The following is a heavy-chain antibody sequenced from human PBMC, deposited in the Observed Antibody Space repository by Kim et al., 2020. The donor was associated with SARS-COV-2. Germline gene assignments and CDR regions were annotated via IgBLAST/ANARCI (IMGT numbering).Heavy chain of an antibody. CDR2: IKPDGSGK. V-gene: IGHV3-7*03. Sequence: GGSLRLSCGASGFTFSSHWMTWVRRAPGKGLEWVAEIKPDGSGKYYADSVKGRFTIYRDNPKNSLYLQMDSLGVEDTAVYYCARDPAYGAFDYWGQGTLVTVSS. J-gene: IGHJ4*02. CDR1: GFTFSSHW. CDR3: ARDPAYGAFDY. D-gene: IGHD2-21*01.